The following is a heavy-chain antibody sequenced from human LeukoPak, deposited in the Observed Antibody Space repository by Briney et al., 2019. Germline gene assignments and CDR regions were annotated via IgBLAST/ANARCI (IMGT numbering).Heavy chain of an antibody. CDR2: ISAYNGNT. D-gene: IGHD6-13*01. Sequence: GASVRVSCKASGYTFTSYGISWVRQAPGQGLEWMGWISAYNGNTNYAQKLQGRVTITADESTSTAYMELSSLRSEDTAVYYCASGSWYHDYYYYMDVWGKGTTVTISS. V-gene: IGHV1-18*01. CDR1: GYTFTSYG. CDR3: ASGSWYHDYYYYMDV. J-gene: IGHJ6*03.